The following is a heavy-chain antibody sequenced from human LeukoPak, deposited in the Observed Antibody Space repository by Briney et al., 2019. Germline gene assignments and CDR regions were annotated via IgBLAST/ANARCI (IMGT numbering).Heavy chain of an antibody. V-gene: IGHV4-39*01. CDR2: IFYTGSI. CDR3: ARLGTTVTTFSSDY. J-gene: IGHJ4*02. CDR1: GGSISSSSYN. Sequence: SETLSLTCTVSGGSISSSSYNWGWIRQPPGKGLEWIGSIFYTGSIFYNPSLKSRVTISIDPSKNQFSLNLHSVSAADTAIYYCARLGTTVTTFSSDYWGQGTLVTVSS. D-gene: IGHD4-17*01.